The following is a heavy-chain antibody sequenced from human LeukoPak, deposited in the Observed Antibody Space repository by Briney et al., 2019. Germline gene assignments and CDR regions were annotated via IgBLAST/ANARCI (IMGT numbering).Heavy chain of an antibody. CDR2: IYTSGST. CDR1: GGSISSGGFY. J-gene: IGHJ4*02. CDR3: ARDLVSGYYGSGSYSYYFDY. V-gene: IGHV4-61*02. Sequence: SETLSLTCTVSGGSISSGGFYWSWIRQPAGKGLEWIGRIYTSGSTNYNPSLKSRVTMSVDTSKNQFSLKLSSVTAADTAVYYCARDLVSGYYGSGSYSYYFDYWGQGTLVTVSS. D-gene: IGHD3-10*01.